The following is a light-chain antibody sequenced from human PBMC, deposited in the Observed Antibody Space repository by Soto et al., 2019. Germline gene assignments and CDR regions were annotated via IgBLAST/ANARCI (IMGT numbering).Light chain of an antibody. CDR3: SSYAGRLGL. V-gene: IGLV2-8*01. CDR2: EVS. CDR1: SSDVGGYNY. J-gene: IGLJ2*01. Sequence: QSALTQPPSASGSPGQSVTISCTGTSSDVGGYNYVSWYQQHPGKAPKLMIYEVSKRPSGVPDRFSGSKSGNTGSLTVSGLQAEDEADYYCSSYAGRLGLFGGGTKVTVL.